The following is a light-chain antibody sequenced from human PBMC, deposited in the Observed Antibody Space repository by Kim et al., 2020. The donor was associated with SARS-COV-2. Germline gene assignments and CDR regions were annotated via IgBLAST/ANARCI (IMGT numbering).Light chain of an antibody. CDR1: QSISSY. CDR3: QQSYSTPYT. J-gene: IGKJ2*01. V-gene: IGKV1-39*01. Sequence: SAHVGDRVTITCRASQSISSYLNWYQQKPGKAPKLLIYAASSLQSGVPSRFSGSGSGTDFTLTISSLQPEDFATYYCQQSYSTPYTFGQGTKLEI. CDR2: AAS.